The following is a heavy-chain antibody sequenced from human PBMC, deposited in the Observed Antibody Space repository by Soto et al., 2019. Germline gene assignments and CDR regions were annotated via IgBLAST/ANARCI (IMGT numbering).Heavy chain of an antibody. D-gene: IGHD5-12*01. V-gene: IGHV2-5*02. CDR2: IYWDDDK. J-gene: IGHJ5*02. CDR1: GFSLSTSGVG. CDR3: AHLVVARITYYFDP. Sequence: QITLKESGPTLVKPTQTLTLTCTFSGFSLSTSGVGVGWIRQPPGKALEWLTFIYWDDDKRNSPFLKSRLTITKDTSKNQVVLTMTNMDPVDTATYYCAHLVVARITYYFDPWGQGTLVTVSS.